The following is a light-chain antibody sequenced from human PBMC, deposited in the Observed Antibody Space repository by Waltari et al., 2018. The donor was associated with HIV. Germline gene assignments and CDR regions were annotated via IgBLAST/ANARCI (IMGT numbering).Light chain of an antibody. V-gene: IGLV2-23*02. CDR2: EVS. Sequence: QSALTQPASVSGSPGQSITISCTGTSSDVGSYNLVSWYQQHPGKAPNVMIYEVSKRPSGVSNRFSGSKSGNTASLTISGLQAEDEADYYCCSYAGSSTHVVFGGGTKLTVL. J-gene: IGLJ2*01. CDR3: CSYAGSSTHVV. CDR1: SSDVGSYNL.